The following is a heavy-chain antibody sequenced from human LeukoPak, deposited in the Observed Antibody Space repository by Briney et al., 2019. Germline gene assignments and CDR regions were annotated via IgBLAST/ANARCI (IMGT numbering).Heavy chain of an antibody. CDR1: VFTFSNYG. J-gene: IGHJ4*02. CDR2: IRYDGSNK. CDR3: PKESTVAVCFDY. Sequence: GGSLRLSCAASVFTFSNYGMHWVRQAPGKGLEWVAFIRYDGSNKYYADSVKGRFTISRDNSKNTLYLQMNSLRAEDTAVYYCPKESTVAVCFDYWGQGTLVTVSS. D-gene: IGHD6-19*01. V-gene: IGHV3-30*02.